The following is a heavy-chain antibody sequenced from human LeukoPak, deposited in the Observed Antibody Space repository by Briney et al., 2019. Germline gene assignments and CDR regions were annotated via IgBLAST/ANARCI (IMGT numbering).Heavy chain of an antibody. CDR3: ARDRGYSYGYDAFDI. V-gene: IGHV4-39*07. J-gene: IGHJ3*02. CDR2: IYYSGNT. D-gene: IGHD5-18*01. Sequence: SDTLSLTCTVSGGSIISSSYYWGWIRQPPGKGLEWIGSIYYSGNTDYNPSLKSRVTISVETSKNQFSLKLSSVTAADTAVYYCARDRGYSYGYDAFDIWGQGTMVTVSS. CDR1: GGSIISSSYY.